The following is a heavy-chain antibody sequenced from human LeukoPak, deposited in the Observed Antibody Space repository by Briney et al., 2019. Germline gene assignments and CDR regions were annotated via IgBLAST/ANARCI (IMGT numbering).Heavy chain of an antibody. D-gene: IGHD3-10*01. CDR2: IYYSGST. V-gene: IGHV4-39*01. Sequence: SETLSLTCTVSGGSISSSSYYWGWIRQPPGKGLEWIGGIYYSGSTYYNPSLRSRVTISVDTSKNQFSLKLSSVTAADTAVYYCARGDGYYGSAWYDYWGQGTLVTVSS. CDR1: GGSISSSSYY. J-gene: IGHJ4*02. CDR3: ARGDGYYGSAWYDY.